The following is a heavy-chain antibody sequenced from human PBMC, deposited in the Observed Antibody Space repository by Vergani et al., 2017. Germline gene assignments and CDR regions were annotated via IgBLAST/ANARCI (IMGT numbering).Heavy chain of an antibody. CDR2: ISSSSRYI. CDR1: GFSFTSHS. CDR3: AREESSASYCNDY. Sequence: EVQLVESGGGLVKPGGSVRLSCAASGFSFTSHSMNWVRQAPRKGLEWVSSISSSSRYIFYADSVKGRFTISRDNAKNSLYLQMNNVRAEDTAVYYCAREESSASYCNDYWGQGTLVTV. V-gene: IGHV3-21*02. J-gene: IGHJ4*02. D-gene: IGHD2-2*01.